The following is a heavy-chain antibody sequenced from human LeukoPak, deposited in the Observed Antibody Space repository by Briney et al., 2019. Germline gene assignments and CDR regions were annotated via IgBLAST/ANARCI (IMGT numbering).Heavy chain of an antibody. CDR3: VRNTLGHYDAFDI. V-gene: IGHV4-59*01. D-gene: IGHD1/OR15-1a*01. Sequence: SETLSLTCTVSGVSISGYYWSWIRQPPGKGLEWIGYIYYSGSINYNSSLKSRVAISVDTSRNQFSLKLSSMTAVDTAVYYCVRNTLGHYDAFDIWGQGTMVTVSS. J-gene: IGHJ3*02. CDR2: IYYSGSI. CDR1: GVSISGYY.